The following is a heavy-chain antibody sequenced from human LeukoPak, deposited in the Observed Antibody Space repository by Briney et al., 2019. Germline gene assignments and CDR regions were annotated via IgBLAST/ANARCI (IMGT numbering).Heavy chain of an antibody. Sequence: GASVKVSCKASGHTFTGYYMHWVRQAPGQGPEWMGWINPNSGGTNYAQKFQGRVTMTRDTSISTAYMELSRLRSDDTAVYYCARVRTAGYYDILTGYRVFDYWGQGTLVTVSS. CDR2: INPNSGGT. CDR3: ARVRTAGYYDILTGYRVFDY. J-gene: IGHJ4*02. V-gene: IGHV1-2*02. CDR1: GHTFTGYY. D-gene: IGHD3-9*01.